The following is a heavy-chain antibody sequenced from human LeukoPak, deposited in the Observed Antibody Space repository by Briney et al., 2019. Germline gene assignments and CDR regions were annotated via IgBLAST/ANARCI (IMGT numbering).Heavy chain of an antibody. CDR3: ASGAWATRLHS. J-gene: IGHJ4*02. CDR2: VFDGKTT. Sequence: SETLSLTCAVYGESLNYYYWSWIRQSPEKGLEWIGEVFDGKTTNYNPSLKSRVTISAVTSSNQFSRNLKSVTAADTAVYYCASGAWATRLHSWAQGTLVIVSS. CDR1: GESLNYYY. V-gene: IGHV4-34*12. D-gene: IGHD5-24*01.